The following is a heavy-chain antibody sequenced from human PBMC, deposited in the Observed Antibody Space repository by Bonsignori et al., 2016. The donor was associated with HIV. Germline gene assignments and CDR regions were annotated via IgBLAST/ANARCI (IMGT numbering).Heavy chain of an antibody. V-gene: IGHV3-23*01. J-gene: IGHJ4*02. CDR1: GFSFNTYA. D-gene: IGHD6-19*01. CDR3: AKGDRSGWYGAPFDY. CDR2: ISGSGGST. Sequence: GGSLRLSCAASGFSFNTYAMTWVRQAPGKGLEWVSSISGSGGSTYYADSVKGRFTISRDNSKNTLYLQMNSLRADDTAVYYCAKGDRSGWYGAPFDYWGQGTLVTVSS.